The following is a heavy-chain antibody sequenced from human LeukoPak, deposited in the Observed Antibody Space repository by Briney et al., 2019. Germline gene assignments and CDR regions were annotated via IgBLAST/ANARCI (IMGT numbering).Heavy chain of an antibody. CDR1: GFTFSSYS. D-gene: IGHD2-21*01. J-gene: IGHJ4*02. CDR2: ISSSSSTI. V-gene: IGHV3-48*01. Sequence: GGSLRLSCAASGFTFSSYSMNWVRQAPGKGLEWVSYISSSSSTIYYADSVEGRFTISRDNAKNSLYLQMNSLRAEDTAVYYCARGRGGRLFPLFDYWGQGTLVTVSS. CDR3: ARGRGGRLFPLFDY.